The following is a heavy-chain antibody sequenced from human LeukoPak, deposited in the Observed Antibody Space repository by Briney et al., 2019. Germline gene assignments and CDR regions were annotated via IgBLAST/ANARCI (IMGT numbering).Heavy chain of an antibody. CDR2: ISGSGDIK. V-gene: IGHV3-23*01. CDR3: VRGCSSTSCYPFDC. CDR1: GFTFSSYA. D-gene: IGHD2-2*01. Sequence: GGSLRLSCAASGFTFSSYAMSWVRQAPGKGLEWVSGISGSGDIKVYADSVKGRFTISRDNARNTLYMQMNSLRAEDTAVYYCVRGCSSTSCYPFDCWGQGTLVTVSS. J-gene: IGHJ4*02.